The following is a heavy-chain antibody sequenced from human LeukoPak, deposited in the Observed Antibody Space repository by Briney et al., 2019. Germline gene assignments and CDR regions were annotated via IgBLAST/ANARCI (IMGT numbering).Heavy chain of an antibody. CDR3: ARHPVPTMAGTGVWY. D-gene: IGHD6-19*01. J-gene: IGHJ4*02. Sequence: SETLSLTCTVSGGSISSSSYYWGWIRQPPGKGLEWIGSIYYSGSTYYNPSLKSRVTISVDTSKNQFSLKLSSVTAADTAVYYCARHPVPTMAGTGVWYWGQGTLVTVSS. CDR2: IYYSGST. V-gene: IGHV4-39*01. CDR1: GGSISSSSYY.